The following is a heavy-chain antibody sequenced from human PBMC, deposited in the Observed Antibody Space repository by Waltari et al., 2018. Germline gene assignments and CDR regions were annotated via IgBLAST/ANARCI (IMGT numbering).Heavy chain of an antibody. J-gene: IGHJ4*02. CDR1: DDSISSGDYY. CDR3: ARSLHVFKAAAGMFDY. D-gene: IGHD6-13*01. Sequence: QLQLQESGPGLVKPSGTPSLTCTVSDDSISSGDYYWGWIRQPPGKGLEWIGSIYYSGTTSYNPSLRSRVTMSVDTSKKQFSLKLSSVTAADTAVYYCARSLHVFKAAAGMFDYWGQGTLVAVSS. CDR2: IYYSGTT. V-gene: IGHV4-39*01.